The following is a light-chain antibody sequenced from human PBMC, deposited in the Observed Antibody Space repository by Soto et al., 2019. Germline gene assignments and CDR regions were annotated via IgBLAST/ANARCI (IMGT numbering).Light chain of an antibody. CDR2: DVT. CDR3: TSPTPGSLYV. Sequence: QSVLTQPRSVSGSPGQSVTISCTGTISDVAGYNYVSWYQHHPGKAPKLLISDVTKRPSWVPDRFSGSKSGSTASLTISELQAEDEADYFCTSPTPGSLYVFGSGTKVTVL. J-gene: IGLJ1*01. V-gene: IGLV2-11*01. CDR1: ISDVAGYNY.